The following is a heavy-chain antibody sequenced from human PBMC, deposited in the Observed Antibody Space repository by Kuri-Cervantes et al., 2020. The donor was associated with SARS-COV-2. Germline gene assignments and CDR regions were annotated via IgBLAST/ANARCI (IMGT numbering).Heavy chain of an antibody. CDR1: GGSISSYY. Sequence: ESLKISCTVSGGSISSYYWSWIRQPPGKGLEWIGYIYYTGSTNYNPSLKSRVTVSVDTSKNQFSLKLSSVTAADTAVYYCARGRSSITMIVVVTPYYFDYWGQGTLVTVSS. J-gene: IGHJ4*02. D-gene: IGHD3-22*01. CDR2: IYYTGST. CDR3: ARGRSSITMIVVVTPYYFDY. V-gene: IGHV4-59*08.